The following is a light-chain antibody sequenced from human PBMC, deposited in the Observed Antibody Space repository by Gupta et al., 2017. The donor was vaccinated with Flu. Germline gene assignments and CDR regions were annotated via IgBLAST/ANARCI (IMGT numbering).Light chain of an antibody. CDR3: AAWDDSLNGHYV. CDR1: SSNIGSNT. CDR2: GNN. Sequence: QSVLAQPPPASGTPGQRVTISCSGRSSNIGSNTVNWYQQVPGTAPKLLIYGNNQRPSGVPDRFSGSKSGTSASLAISGLQSEDEADYYCAAWDDSLNGHYVFGTGTKVTVL. V-gene: IGLV1-44*01. J-gene: IGLJ1*01.